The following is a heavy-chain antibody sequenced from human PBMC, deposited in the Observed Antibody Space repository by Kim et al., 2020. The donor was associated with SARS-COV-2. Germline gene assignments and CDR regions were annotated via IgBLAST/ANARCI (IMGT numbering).Heavy chain of an antibody. D-gene: IGHD3-10*01. V-gene: IGHV4-34*01. J-gene: IGHJ5*02. Sequence: SNPALKSRVTISVDTAKNQVSRKLSSVTAADTAVYYCARGLYGSGNWFDPWGQGTLVTVSS. CDR3: ARGLYGSGNWFDP.